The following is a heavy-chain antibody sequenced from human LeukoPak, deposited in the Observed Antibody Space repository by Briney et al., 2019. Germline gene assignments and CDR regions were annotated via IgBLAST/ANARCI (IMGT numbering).Heavy chain of an antibody. CDR3: AKDRNWAPPYYLDY. D-gene: IGHD1-1*01. V-gene: IGHV1-8*01. J-gene: IGHJ4*02. Sequence: ASVKVSCKAPGYTFTSYDINWVRQATGQGLEWMGWMNPNSGNTGYAQKFQGRVTMTRNTSISTAYMELSSLRSEDTAVYYCAKDRNWAPPYYLDYWGQGTLVTVSS. CDR1: GYTFTSYD. CDR2: MNPNSGNT.